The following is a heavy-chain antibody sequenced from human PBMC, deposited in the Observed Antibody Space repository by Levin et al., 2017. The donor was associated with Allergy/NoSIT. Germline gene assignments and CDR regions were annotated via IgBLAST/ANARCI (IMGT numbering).Heavy chain of an antibody. CDR3: AKDTYNWNRYYYYYGMDV. V-gene: IGHV3-23*01. D-gene: IGHD1-20*01. Sequence: GGSLRLSCAASGFTFSSYAMSWVRQAPGKGLEWVSAISGSGGSTYYADSVKGRFTISRDNSKNTLYLQMNSLRAEDTAVYYCAKDTYNWNRYYYYYGMDVWGQGTTVTVSS. CDR1: GFTFSSYA. CDR2: ISGSGGST. J-gene: IGHJ6*02.